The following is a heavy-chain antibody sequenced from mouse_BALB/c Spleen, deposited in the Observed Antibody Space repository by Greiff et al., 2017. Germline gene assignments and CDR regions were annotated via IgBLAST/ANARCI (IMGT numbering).Heavy chain of an antibody. D-gene: IGHD1-1*01. CDR3: ASIYYYGSRYFDY. V-gene: IGHV3-8*02. Sequence: EVHLVESGPSLVKPSQTLSLTCSVTGDSITSGYWNWIRKFPGNKLEYMGYISYSGSTYYNPSLKSRISITRDTSKNQYYLQLNSVTTEDTATYYCASIYYYGSRYFDYWGQGTTLTVSS. J-gene: IGHJ2*01. CDR2: ISYSGST. CDR1: GDSITSGY.